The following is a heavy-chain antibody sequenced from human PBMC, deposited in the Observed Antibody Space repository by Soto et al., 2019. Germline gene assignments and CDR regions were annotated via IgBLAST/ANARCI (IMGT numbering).Heavy chain of an antibody. CDR2: ISYDGNNK. CDR3: AKDSEIVGAVSYFDY. J-gene: IGHJ4*02. D-gene: IGHD1-26*01. CDR1: GFTFSSYG. V-gene: IGHV3-30*18. Sequence: GGSLRLSCAASGFTFSSYGMHWVRQAPGKGLEWVSVISYDGNNKYYADPVKGRFTISRDNSKNTLYLQMNSLRAEDTAVYYCAKDSEIVGAVSYFDYWAQGTLVTVSS.